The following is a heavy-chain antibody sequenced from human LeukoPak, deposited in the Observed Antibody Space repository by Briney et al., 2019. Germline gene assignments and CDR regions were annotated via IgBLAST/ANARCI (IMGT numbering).Heavy chain of an antibody. CDR1: GFTFSSYG. CDR3: ANLKPSAPDGLDI. Sequence: GGSLRLSCAASGFTFSSYGMHWVRQAPGKGLEWVAFIRYDGSNKYYADSVKGRFTISRDNSKNTLYLQMNSLRAEDTAVYYCANLKPSAPDGLDIWGQGTLITVSS. D-gene: IGHD1-14*01. CDR2: IRYDGSNK. V-gene: IGHV3-30*02. J-gene: IGHJ3*02.